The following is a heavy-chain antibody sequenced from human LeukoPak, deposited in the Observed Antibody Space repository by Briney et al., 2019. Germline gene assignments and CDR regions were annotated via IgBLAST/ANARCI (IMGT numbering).Heavy chain of an antibody. D-gene: IGHD3-10*01. J-gene: IGHJ4*02. CDR3: ARSDGSGSFPPYFDY. CDR2: IYPGDSDT. CDR1: GYSFTNYW. V-gene: IGHV5-51*01. Sequence: GESLKISCKGFGYSFTNYWIGWVRQMPGKGLEWMGIIYPGDSDTRYSPSFQGQVTISVDKSISTAYLQWSSLKASDTAMYYCARSDGSGSFPPYFDYWGQGTLVTVSS.